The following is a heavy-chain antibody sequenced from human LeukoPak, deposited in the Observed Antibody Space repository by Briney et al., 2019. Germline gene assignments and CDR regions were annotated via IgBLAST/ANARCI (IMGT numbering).Heavy chain of an antibody. CDR1: GGSISSSSYY. CDR2: IYYSGST. J-gene: IGHJ4*02. CDR3: ARRRYDSSGYYYFDY. D-gene: IGHD3-22*01. Sequence: SETPSLTCTVSGGSISSSSYYWGWIRQPPGKGLEWIGSIYYSGSTHYNPSLKSRVTISVDTSKNQFSLKLSSVTAADTAVYYCARRRYDSSGYYYFDYWGQGTLVTVSS. V-gene: IGHV4-39*01.